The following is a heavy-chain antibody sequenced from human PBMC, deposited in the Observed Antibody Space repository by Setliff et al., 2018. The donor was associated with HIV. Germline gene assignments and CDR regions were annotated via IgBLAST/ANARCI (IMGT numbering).Heavy chain of an antibody. CDR3: AREESITIFGVPIWGYYYYYKDV. V-gene: IGHV1-46*01. CDR1: GYTFTSYY. Sequence: ASVKVSCKASGYTFTSYYMHWVRQAPGQGLEWMGIINPSGGSTSYAQKFQGRVTMTRDTSTSTVYMELSSLRSEDTAVYYCAREESITIFGVPIWGYYYYYKDVWGKGTTVTVSS. CDR2: INPSGGST. J-gene: IGHJ6*03. D-gene: IGHD3-3*01.